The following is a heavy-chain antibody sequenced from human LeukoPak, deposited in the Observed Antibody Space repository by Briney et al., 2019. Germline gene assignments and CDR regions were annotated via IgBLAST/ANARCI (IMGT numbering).Heavy chain of an antibody. J-gene: IGHJ3*02. CDR1: GFTLRSYA. Sequence: GGSLRLSCAASGFTLRSYAMNWVRQAPGKGLEWVSVISTTSSEIYYADSVKGRFTISRDNSKNSLYLQMYSLRAEDTAVYYCARDLYYFGSGTYYRSDAFDIWGQGTMVTVSA. CDR3: ARDLYYFGSGTYYRSDAFDI. V-gene: IGHV3-21*01. D-gene: IGHD3-10*01. CDR2: ISTTSSEI.